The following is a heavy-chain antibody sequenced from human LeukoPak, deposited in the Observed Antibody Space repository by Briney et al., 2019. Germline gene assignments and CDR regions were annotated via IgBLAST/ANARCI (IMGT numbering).Heavy chain of an antibody. J-gene: IGHJ4*02. CDR1: GASISSYY. Sequence: SETLSLICTVSGASISSYYWSWIRQPPGKGLEWIGDIYYSGSIKYNPSLKSRVTMSVDTSKNQFSLKLSSVTAADTAVYYCARAEYYFDYWGQGTLVTVSS. V-gene: IGHV4-59*01. CDR3: ARAEYYFDY. CDR2: IYYSGSI.